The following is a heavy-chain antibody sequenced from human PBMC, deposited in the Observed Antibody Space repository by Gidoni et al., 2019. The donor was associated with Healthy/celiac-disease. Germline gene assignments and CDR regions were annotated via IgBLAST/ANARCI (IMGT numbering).Heavy chain of an antibody. V-gene: IGHV3-15*01. Sequence: EVQLVESGGGLVKPAGSLRLPCASSGFTFTNAWLSWVRQAPGKGLEWVGRITSKTDGGTTDYAAPVKGRFTISRDDSNHTLYLHMNSLNTEDTAVYSCTATLDYWGQGTLVTVSS. CDR1: GFTFTNAW. J-gene: IGHJ4*02. CDR2: ITSKTDGGTT. CDR3: TATLDY.